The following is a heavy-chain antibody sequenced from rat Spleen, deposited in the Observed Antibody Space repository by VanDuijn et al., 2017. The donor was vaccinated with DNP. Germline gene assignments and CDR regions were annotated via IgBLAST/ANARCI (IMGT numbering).Heavy chain of an antibody. Sequence: EVQLVESGGDLVQPGRSLKLSCAASGFTFSDYNMAWVRQAPTKGLEWVASITNSGGSTYYRDSVKGRITISRDNAKSTLYLQMDSLRSEDTATYYCTTGAGSPWGQGTSVTVSS. J-gene: IGHJ4*01. D-gene: IGHD1-4*01. CDR2: ITNSGGST. V-gene: IGHV5S10*01. CDR1: GFTFSDYN. CDR3: TTGAGSP.